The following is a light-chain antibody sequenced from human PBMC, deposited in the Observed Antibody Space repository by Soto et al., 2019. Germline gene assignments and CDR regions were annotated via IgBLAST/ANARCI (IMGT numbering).Light chain of an antibody. Sequence: IVFTQSPGTLSLSPGERATLSCRASQSVDNSYLAWYQQKPGQAPRLLIYGASNRATGIPARFSGSGSGTDSTLTISSLEPEDFAVYYCQQRSNWITFGQGTRLEVK. J-gene: IGKJ5*01. CDR2: GAS. CDR3: QQRSNWIT. V-gene: IGKV3-11*01. CDR1: QSVDNSY.